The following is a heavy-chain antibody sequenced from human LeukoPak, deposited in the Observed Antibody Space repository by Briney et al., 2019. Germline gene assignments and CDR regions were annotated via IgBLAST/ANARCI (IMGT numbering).Heavy chain of an antibody. Sequence: EASVKVSSKASGYTFTSYAMHWVRQAPGQRLEWMGWINAGNGNTKYSQKFRGRVTMNTDTSTSTAYMELRSLRSDDTAVYYCASTPAATGEDYWGQGTLVTVSS. CDR2: INAGNGNT. V-gene: IGHV1-3*01. CDR3: ASTPAATGEDY. D-gene: IGHD2-2*01. CDR1: GYTFTSYA. J-gene: IGHJ4*02.